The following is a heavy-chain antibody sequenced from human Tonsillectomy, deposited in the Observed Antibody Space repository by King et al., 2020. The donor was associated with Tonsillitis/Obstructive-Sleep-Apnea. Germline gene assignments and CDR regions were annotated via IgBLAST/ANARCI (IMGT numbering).Heavy chain of an antibody. CDR1: GGSISSYY. J-gene: IGHJ4*02. D-gene: IGHD2-15*01. V-gene: IGHV4-59*01. CDR2: IYYSGST. CDR3: AAHDESSFYFDY. Sequence: QLQESGPGLVKPSETLSLTCTVSGGSISSYYWSWIRQAPGKGLEWIGYIYYSGSTDYNPSLKSRVTISVDTSKNQFSLKLTSVTAADTAVYYCAAHDESSFYFDYWGQGTLVTVSS.